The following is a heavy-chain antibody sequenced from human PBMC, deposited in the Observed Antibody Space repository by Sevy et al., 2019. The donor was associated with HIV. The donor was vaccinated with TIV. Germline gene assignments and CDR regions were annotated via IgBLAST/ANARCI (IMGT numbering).Heavy chain of an antibody. CDR2: IRNKADSYTT. CDR3: ATHAGIAAAGRVFDY. D-gene: IGHD6-13*01. J-gene: IGHJ4*02. Sequence: GGYLRLSCAASGFTFNDHYMEWVRQAPGKGLEWVGRIRNKADSYTTEYAASVKGRFTISRDDSKNSLYLLMNSLKTEDTAVYYCATHAGIAAAGRVFDYWGQGTLVTVSS. CDR1: GFTFNDHY. V-gene: IGHV3-72*01.